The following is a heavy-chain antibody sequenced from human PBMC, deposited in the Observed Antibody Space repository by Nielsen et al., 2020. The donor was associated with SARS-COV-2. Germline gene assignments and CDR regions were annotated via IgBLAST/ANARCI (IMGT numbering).Heavy chain of an antibody. CDR3: AKDGYSSGWPLFDH. J-gene: IGHJ4*02. CDR1: GFTFSSYA. V-gene: IGHV3-23*01. Sequence: GESLKISCAASGFTFSSYAMSWVRQAPGKGLEWVSAISGSGGSTYYADSVKGRFTISRDNSKNTLYLQMNSLRAEDTAVYYCAKDGYSSGWPLFDHWGQGTLVTVSS. D-gene: IGHD6-19*01. CDR2: ISGSGGST.